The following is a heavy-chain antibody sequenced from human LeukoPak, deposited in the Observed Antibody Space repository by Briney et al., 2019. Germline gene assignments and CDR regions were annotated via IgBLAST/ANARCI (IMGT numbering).Heavy chain of an antibody. CDR3: ASTKRWFDP. V-gene: IGHV4-34*01. D-gene: IGHD3-3*01. Sequence: TSGGSLRLSCAASGFTFSSYAMSWVRQPPGKGLEWIGEIKHSGSTNYNPSLKSRVTISVDTSKNQCSLKRSSVTAADKAVYYCASTKRWFDPWGQGTVVTVSS. J-gene: IGHJ5*02. CDR1: GFTFSSYA. CDR2: IKHSGST.